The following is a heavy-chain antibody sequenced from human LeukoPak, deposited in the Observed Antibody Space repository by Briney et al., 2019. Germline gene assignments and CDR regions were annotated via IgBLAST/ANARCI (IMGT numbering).Heavy chain of an antibody. CDR2: ISYDGSDE. V-gene: IGHV3-30*04. CDR1: GFAFSSYS. CDR3: ARDFTPEWFDIH. J-gene: IGHJ4*02. Sequence: GGSLRLSCAASGFAFSSYSMHWVRQAPGKGLEWVGVISYDGSDEYYTDSVKGRFTISRDNSKNTVYLQMNSLRADDTAVYYCARDFTPEWFDIHWGQGTLVTVS. D-gene: IGHD3-3*01.